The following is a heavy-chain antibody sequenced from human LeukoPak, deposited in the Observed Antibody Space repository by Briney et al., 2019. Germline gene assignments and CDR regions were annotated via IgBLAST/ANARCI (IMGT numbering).Heavy chain of an antibody. Sequence: PGGSPRLSCAASGFTFSTYGMHWVRQAPGKGLEWAAFIRYDGNNEYYADSVRGRFTISRENSKNTLHLQMSSLRSEDTAVYYCAQGTSILATINNWGQGTLVTVSS. CDR3: AQGTSILATINN. CDR1: GFTFSTYG. J-gene: IGHJ1*01. D-gene: IGHD5-12*01. V-gene: IGHV3-30*02. CDR2: IRYDGNNE.